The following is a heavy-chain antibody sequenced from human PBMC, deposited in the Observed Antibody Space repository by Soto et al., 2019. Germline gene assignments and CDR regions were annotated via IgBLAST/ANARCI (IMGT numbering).Heavy chain of an antibody. V-gene: IGHV4-39*01. J-gene: IGHJ4*02. CDR1: GGSISSSSYY. CDR3: ARHWKIVVVPAAFDY. D-gene: IGHD2-2*01. Sequence: SETLSLTCTVSGGSISSSSYYWGWIRQPPGKGLEWIGSIYYSGSTYYNPSLKSRVTISADTSKNHFSLKLSSVTAADTAVYYCARHWKIVVVPAAFDYWGQGTLVTVSS. CDR2: IYYSGST.